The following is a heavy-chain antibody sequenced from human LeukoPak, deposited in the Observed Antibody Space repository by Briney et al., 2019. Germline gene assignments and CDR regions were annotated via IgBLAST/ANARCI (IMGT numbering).Heavy chain of an antibody. J-gene: IGHJ5*02. V-gene: IGHV4-4*07. Sequence: SETLSLTCTVSGVSISDYYWSWIRQPAGKGLEWIGRIYTSGSTNYNPSLKSRVTMSVDTSKNQFSLKLSSVTAADTAVYYCARETGFWSGYYHNWFDPWGQGTLVTVSS. D-gene: IGHD3-3*01. CDR2: IYTSGST. CDR3: ARETGFWSGYYHNWFDP. CDR1: GVSISDYY.